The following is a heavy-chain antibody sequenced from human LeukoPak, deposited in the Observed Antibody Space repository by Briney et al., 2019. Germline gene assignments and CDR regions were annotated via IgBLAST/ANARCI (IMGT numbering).Heavy chain of an antibody. CDR1: GFTFSSYS. D-gene: IGHD3-22*01. J-gene: IGHJ3*02. V-gene: IGHV3-21*01. CDR2: ISSSSSYI. CDR3: ATEVGSGLYYDSGGYSLDAFDI. Sequence: GGSLRLSCAASGFTFSSYSMNWVRQAPGKGLEWVSSISSSSSYIYYADSVKGRFTISRDNAKNSLYLQMNSLRAEDTAVYYCATEVGSGLYYDSGGYSLDAFDIWGQGTMVTVSS.